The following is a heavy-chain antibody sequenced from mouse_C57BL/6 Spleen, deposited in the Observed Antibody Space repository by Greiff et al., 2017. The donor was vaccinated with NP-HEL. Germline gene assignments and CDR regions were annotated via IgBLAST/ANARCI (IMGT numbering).Heavy chain of an antibody. V-gene: IGHV5-4*01. D-gene: IGHD1-1*01. CDR3: AREGYYGSRGYWYFDV. CDR2: ISDGGSYT. CDR1: GFTFSSYA. J-gene: IGHJ1*03. Sequence: DVKLVESGGGLVKPGGSLKLSCAASGFTFSSYAMSWVRQTPEKRLEWVATISDGGSYTYYPDNVKGRFTISRDNAKNNLYLQMSHLKSEDTAMYYCAREGYYGSRGYWYFDVWGTGTTVTVSS.